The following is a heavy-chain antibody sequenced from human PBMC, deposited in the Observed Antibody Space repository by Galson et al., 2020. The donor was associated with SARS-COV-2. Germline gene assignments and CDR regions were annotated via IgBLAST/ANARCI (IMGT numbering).Heavy chain of an antibody. J-gene: IGHJ4*02. V-gene: IGHV4-59*01. D-gene: IGHD1-26*01. CDR3: ARVIVGATVLFDY. Sequence: SVTLSLTCTVSGGSISSYYWSWIRQPPGKGLEWIGYIYYSGSTNYNPSLKSRVTISVDTSKNQFSLKLSSVTAADTAVYYCARVIVGATVLFDYWGQGTLVTVSS. CDR1: GGSISSYY. CDR2: IYYSGST.